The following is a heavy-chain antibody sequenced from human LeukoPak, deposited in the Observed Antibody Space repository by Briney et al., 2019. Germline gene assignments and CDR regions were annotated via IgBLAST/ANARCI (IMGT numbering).Heavy chain of an antibody. CDR1: GVSIRTYC. V-gene: IGHV4-4*07. CDR2: ICSSGTT. D-gene: IGHD5-24*01. J-gene: IGHJ5*02. CDR3: ARDRGTDGSDQLDP. Sequence: SETLSLTCTVSGVSIRTYCWIWIQQADGKGLEWIGRICSSGTTIYNPSLKSRVIMSLDMSTNQFSLILTSVTAADTAVYYCARDRGTDGSDQLDPWGQGILVTVSS.